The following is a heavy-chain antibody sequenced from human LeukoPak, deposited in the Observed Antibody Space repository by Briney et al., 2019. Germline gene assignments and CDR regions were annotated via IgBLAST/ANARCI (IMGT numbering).Heavy chain of an antibody. CDR1: GFTFRTLA. CDR2: ISDNGRST. D-gene: IGHD3-10*02. V-gene: IGHV3-23*01. CDR3: AKDVRPGGGGMDG. Sequence: RPGGSLRLSCAASGFTFRTLAMNWVRHAPGKGLEWVTTISDNGRSTHYADSVKGHFTISRNNSKNTLDLQMNGLKAEDTAIYYCAKDVRPGGGGMDGWVQATKVSVCS. J-gene: IGHJ6*02.